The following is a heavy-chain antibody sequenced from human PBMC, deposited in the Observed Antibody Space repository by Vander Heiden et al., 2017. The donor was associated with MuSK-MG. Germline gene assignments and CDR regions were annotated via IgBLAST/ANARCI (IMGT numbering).Heavy chain of an antibody. CDR3: AKDKQWLVHDY. CDR1: GFTFSNYA. J-gene: IGHJ4*02. CDR2: ISGSSGST. Sequence: EVQLLESGGGLVQPGGSLRVPCAASGFTFSNYAMSWVRQAPGKGLEWVSRISGSSGSTYYADSVKGRFTISRDNSKNTLYMQMNDLRVEDTAVYYCAKDKQWLVHDYWGQGTLVTVTS. V-gene: IGHV3-23*01. D-gene: IGHD6-19*01.